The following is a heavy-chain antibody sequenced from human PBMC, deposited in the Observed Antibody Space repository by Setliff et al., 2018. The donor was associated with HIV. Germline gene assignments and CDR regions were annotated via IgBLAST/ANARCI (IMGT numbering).Heavy chain of an antibody. V-gene: IGHV4-39*07. Sequence: SETLSLTCTVSGGSISSSSYYWGWIRQPPGKGLEWIGSIYYSGSTNYNPSLRSRVTMSVDTSKNQFSLKLSSVTAADTAVYYCATRYCSSTSCYAYDAFDIWGQGTMVTVS. CDR2: IYYSGST. D-gene: IGHD2-2*01. CDR3: ATRYCSSTSCYAYDAFDI. J-gene: IGHJ3*02. CDR1: GGSISSSSYY.